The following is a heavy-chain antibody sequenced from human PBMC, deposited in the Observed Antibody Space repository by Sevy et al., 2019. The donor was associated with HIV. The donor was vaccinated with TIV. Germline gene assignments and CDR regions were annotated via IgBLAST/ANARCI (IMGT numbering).Heavy chain of an antibody. D-gene: IGHD3-9*01. CDR2: INTNSGNP. CDR1: GYTFTNYG. V-gene: IGHV7-4-1*01. Sequence: ASVKVSCKGSGYTFTNYGLIWVRQAPGHGLEYMGRINTNSGNPTFAPGFAGRFVFSLDTSVSTAFLQIDSLKAEDTALYYCARAHYNYFDTWGQGSLFTVSS. CDR3: ARAHYNYFDT. J-gene: IGHJ4*02.